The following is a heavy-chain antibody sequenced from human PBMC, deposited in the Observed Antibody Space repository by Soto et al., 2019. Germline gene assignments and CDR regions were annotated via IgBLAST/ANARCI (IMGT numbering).Heavy chain of an antibody. CDR1: GGSISSSSYY. V-gene: IGHV4-39*01. CDR2: IYYSVST. Sequence: SETLSLTCTVSGGSISSSSYYCGWIRQPPGKGLEWIGSIYYSVSTYYNPSLKSRVTISVDTSKNQFSLKLSSVTAADTAVYYCARGGSYDWFDPWGQGTLVTVSS. CDR3: ARGGSYDWFDP. J-gene: IGHJ5*02. D-gene: IGHD1-26*01.